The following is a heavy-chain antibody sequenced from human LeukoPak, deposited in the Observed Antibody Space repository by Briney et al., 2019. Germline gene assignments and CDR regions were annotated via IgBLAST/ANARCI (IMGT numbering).Heavy chain of an antibody. CDR1: GFTFSSYS. CDR3: ARVRDQYSSSWYFDL. V-gene: IGHV3-21*01. CDR2: ISSSSSYI. D-gene: IGHD6-13*01. J-gene: IGHJ2*01. Sequence: GGSLRLSCAASGFTFSSYSMNWVRQAPGKGLEWVSSISSSSSYIYYADSVKGRFTISRDNAKNSLYLQMNSLRAEDTAVYYCARVRDQYSSSWYFDLWGRGTLVTVSS.